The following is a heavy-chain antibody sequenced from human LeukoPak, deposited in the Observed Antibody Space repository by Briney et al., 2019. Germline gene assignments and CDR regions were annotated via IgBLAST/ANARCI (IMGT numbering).Heavy chain of an antibody. CDR1: GLTFSDYY. D-gene: IGHD3-22*01. CDR2: ISGSGTTT. Sequence: PGGSLRLSCAASGLTFSDYYMTWIRQAPGKGLEWVSSISGSGTTTYSADSVRGRFTVSRDNAKNSVFLYMNSLRAEDTAVYYRAIQITMIVVVPYFDYWGQGTLVTVSS. V-gene: IGHV3-11*04. J-gene: IGHJ4*02. CDR3: AIQITMIVVVPYFDY.